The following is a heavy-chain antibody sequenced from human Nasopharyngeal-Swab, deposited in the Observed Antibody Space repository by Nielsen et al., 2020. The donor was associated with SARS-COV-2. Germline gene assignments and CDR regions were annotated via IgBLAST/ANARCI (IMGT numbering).Heavy chain of an antibody. V-gene: IGHV3-48*02. CDR3: VRDVAIVGATLDS. J-gene: IGHJ4*02. CDR2: ISYSSSTS. D-gene: IGHD1-26*01. CDR1: EFTMSRNG. Sequence: GGSLRLSCAASEFTMSRNGMHWVRQAPGKGLEWVAYISYSSSTSYYADPVKGRFTISRDNPKNSLYLQMNSLGHEDTAVYYCVRDVAIVGATLDSWGQGTLVTVSS.